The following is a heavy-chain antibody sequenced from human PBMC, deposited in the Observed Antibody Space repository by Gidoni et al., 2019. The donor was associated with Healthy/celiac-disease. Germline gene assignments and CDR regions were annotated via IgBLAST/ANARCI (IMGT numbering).Heavy chain of an antibody. Sequence: QGQPVESGGGVAPPGRSLRLHCAAPRFTFSSDGLHWVRQAPAKGLEWVAVISYDGRNNNYAASVKARFTISRDNSKYTLYLQMNSLRAEDTAVYYCAKRVGYYYDSSGQRTDYWGQGTLVTVSS. CDR3: AKRVGYYYDSSGQRTDY. V-gene: IGHV3-30*18. CDR2: ISYDGRNN. D-gene: IGHD3-22*01. J-gene: IGHJ4*02. CDR1: RFTFSSDG.